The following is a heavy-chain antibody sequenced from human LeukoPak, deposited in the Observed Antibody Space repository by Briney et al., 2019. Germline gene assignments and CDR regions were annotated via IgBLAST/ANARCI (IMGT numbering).Heavy chain of an antibody. J-gene: IGHJ4*02. V-gene: IGHV1-24*01. CDR2: FDPEDGET. D-gene: IGHD2-21*02. CDR3: ASDLLAYCGGDCYSGFGY. CDR1: GYTLTELS. Sequence: ASVKVSCKVSGYTLTELSMHWVRQAPGKGLEWMGGFDPEDGETIYAQKFQGRVTMTEDTSTDTAYMELSSLRSEDTAVYYCASDLLAYCGGDCYSGFGYWGQGTLVTVSS.